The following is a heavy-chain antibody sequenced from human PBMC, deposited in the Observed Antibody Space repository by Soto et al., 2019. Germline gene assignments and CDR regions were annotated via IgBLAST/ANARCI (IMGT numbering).Heavy chain of an antibody. CDR2: IYYSGST. D-gene: IGHD4-17*01. J-gene: IGHJ6*02. V-gene: IGHV4-30-4*01. Sequence: PSETLSLTCTVSGGSISSGDYYWSWIRQPPGKGLEWIGYIYYSGSTYYNPSLKGRVTISVDTSKNQFSLKLSSVTAADTAVYYCAREGRLRAVPGVWGQGTKVTVSS. CDR1: GGSISSGDYY. CDR3: AREGRLRAVPGV.